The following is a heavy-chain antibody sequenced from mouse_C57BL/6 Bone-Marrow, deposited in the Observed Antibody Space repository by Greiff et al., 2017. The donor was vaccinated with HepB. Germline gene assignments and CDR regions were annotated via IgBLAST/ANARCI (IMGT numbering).Heavy chain of an antibody. D-gene: IGHD1-1*01. CDR1: GFTFSDYG. V-gene: IGHV5-15*04. CDR2: ISNLAYSI. Sequence: DVHLVESGGGLVQPGGSLKLSCAASGFTFSDYGMAWVRQAPRKGPEWVAFISNLAYSIYYADTVTGRFTISRENAKNTLYLEMSSLRSEDTAMYYCARRYYGTSYWYFDVWGTGTTVTVSS. CDR3: ARRYYGTSYWYFDV. J-gene: IGHJ1*03.